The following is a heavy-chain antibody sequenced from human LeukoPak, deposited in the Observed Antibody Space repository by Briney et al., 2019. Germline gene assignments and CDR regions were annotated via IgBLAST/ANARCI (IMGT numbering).Heavy chain of an antibody. CDR2: IYYSGST. D-gene: IGHD3-22*01. CDR3: ARVTGYVIEDYFDY. CDR1: GGSISSSSYY. Sequence: SVTLSLTCTVSGGSISSSSYYWGWIRQPPGKGLEWIGYIYYSGSTNYNPSLKSRVTISVDTSKNQFSLKLRSVTAADTAVYYCARVTGYVIEDYFDYWGQGTLVTVSS. J-gene: IGHJ4*02. V-gene: IGHV4-61*05.